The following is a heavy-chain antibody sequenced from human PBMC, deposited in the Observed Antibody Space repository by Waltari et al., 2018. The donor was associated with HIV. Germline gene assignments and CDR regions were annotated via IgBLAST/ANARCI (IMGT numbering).Heavy chain of an antibody. CDR3: ARGFGCGGDCYYFDY. V-gene: IGHV3-53*01. CDR2: IYSVVST. CDR1: GFSVSSNY. Sequence: EVQLVESGGGLIQPGGSLRLSCAASGFSVSSNYRSWVRQAPGKGLEWVSVIYSVVSTYYADSVKGRFTISRDNSKNTLYLQMNSLRAEDTAVYYCARGFGCGGDCYYFDYWGQGTLVTVSS. D-gene: IGHD2-21*02. J-gene: IGHJ4*02.